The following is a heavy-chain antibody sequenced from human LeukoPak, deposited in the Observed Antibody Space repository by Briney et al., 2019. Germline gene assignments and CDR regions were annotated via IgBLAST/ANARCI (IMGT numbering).Heavy chain of an antibody. Sequence: GGSLRLSCAASGFTFNSYSMNWVRQAPGKGLEWVSYISSSSSTIYYADSVKGRFTISRDNAKNSLYLQMNSLRAEDTAVYYCARGYYDSSGYFPYDYWGQGTLVTVSS. D-gene: IGHD3-22*01. CDR2: ISSSSSTI. CDR1: GFTFNSYS. J-gene: IGHJ4*02. CDR3: ARGYYDSSGYFPYDY. V-gene: IGHV3-48*01.